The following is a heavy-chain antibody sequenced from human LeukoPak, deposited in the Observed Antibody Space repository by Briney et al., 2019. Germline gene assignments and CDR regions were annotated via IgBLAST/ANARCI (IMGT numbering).Heavy chain of an antibody. V-gene: IGHV5-51*01. J-gene: IGHJ4*02. CDR2: IYPGDSDT. Sequence: GSPKDSCKGPRYILCKALIGWVRPMPRESLGRMGIIYPGDSDTRYIPSFQGQVTISADKSISTAYLQWSSLKASDTAIYYCARQIEAAAVTTFDYWGQGTQVIVSS. D-gene: IGHD6-13*01. CDR1: RYILCKAL. CDR3: ARQIEAAAVTTFDY.